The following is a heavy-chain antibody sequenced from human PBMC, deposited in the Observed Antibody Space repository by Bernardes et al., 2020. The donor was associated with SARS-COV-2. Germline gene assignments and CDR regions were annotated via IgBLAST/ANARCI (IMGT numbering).Heavy chain of an antibody. CDR1: GGSISSYY. CDR3: TRILVVRGVSYYYGLDV. J-gene: IGHJ6*02. V-gene: IGHV4-59*01. Sequence: SETLSLTCTVSGGSISSYYWSWIRQPPGKGLEWIGYIYYNGNTNYNPSLQSRANISVDTPKNQFSLNLRSVTAADTAVYYCTRILVVRGVSYYYGLDVWGQGTTVTVSS. D-gene: IGHD3-10*01. CDR2: IYYNGNT.